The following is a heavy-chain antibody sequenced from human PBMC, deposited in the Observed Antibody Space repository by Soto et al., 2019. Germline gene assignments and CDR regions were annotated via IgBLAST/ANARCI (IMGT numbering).Heavy chain of an antibody. CDR2: ISGSGGST. V-gene: IGHV3-23*01. D-gene: IGHD3-22*01. Sequence: RRLSCAASGFTFSSYAMSWVRQAPGKGLEWVSAISGSGGSTYYADSVKGRFTISRDNSKNTLYLQMNSLRAEDTAVYYCANEKAGPEYYYDSSGYYSYWGQGTLVTVSS. J-gene: IGHJ4*02. CDR3: ANEKAGPEYYYDSSGYYSY. CDR1: GFTFSSYA.